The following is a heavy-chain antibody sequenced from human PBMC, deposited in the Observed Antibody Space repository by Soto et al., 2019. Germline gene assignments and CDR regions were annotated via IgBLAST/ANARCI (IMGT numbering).Heavy chain of an antibody. D-gene: IGHD3-10*01. Sequence: PGGSLRLSCAASGFTFSSYAMSWVRQAPGKGLEWVSAISGSGGSTYYADSVKGRFTISRDNAKNTLYLQMNSLRAEDTAVYYCARDLYYFGSGSSHPFDYWGQGTLVTVSS. J-gene: IGHJ4*02. CDR3: ARDLYYFGSGSSHPFDY. CDR2: ISGSGGST. CDR1: GFTFSSYA. V-gene: IGHV3-23*01.